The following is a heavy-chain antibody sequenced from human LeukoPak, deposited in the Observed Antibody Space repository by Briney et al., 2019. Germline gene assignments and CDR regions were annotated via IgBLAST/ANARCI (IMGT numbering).Heavy chain of an antibody. J-gene: IGHJ4*02. Sequence: ASGKVSCKASGDTFTGYYMHWVRQAPGQGLEWMGRINPNSGGTNYAQKFQGRVTMTRDTSISTAYMELSRLRSDDTAVYYCARVRNSGGWFSSKVKGFDYWGQGTLVTVSS. CDR1: GDTFTGYY. V-gene: IGHV1-2*06. CDR3: ARVRNSGGWFSSKVKGFDY. D-gene: IGHD6-19*01. CDR2: INPNSGGT.